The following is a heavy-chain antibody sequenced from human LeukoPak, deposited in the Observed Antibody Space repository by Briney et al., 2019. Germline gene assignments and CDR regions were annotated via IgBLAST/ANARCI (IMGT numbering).Heavy chain of an antibody. Sequence: KTSETLSLTCSVSGGSIRNHHWTWIRQSPGKGLEWIGHVFVTEGTNYSPSLRGRITISADRSKNQIYLKLGSMTAADTAVYYCAKELYHFDRWGRGALVTVSS. D-gene: IGHD2-8*01. J-gene: IGHJ4*02. V-gene: IGHV4-59*11. CDR3: AKELYHFDR. CDR1: GGSIRNHH. CDR2: VFVTEGT.